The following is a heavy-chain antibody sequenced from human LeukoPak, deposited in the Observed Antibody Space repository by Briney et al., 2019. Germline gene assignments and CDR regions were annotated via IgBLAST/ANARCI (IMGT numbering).Heavy chain of an antibody. CDR2: INHSGST. CDR1: GGSFSGYY. Sequence: SETLSLTCAVYGGSFSGYYWSWIRQPPGKGLEWIGEINHSGSTNYNPSLKSRVTISVDTSKNQFSLKLSSVTAADTAVYYCARADILTGYVDYWGQGTLVTVSS. V-gene: IGHV4-34*01. CDR3: ARADILTGYVDY. J-gene: IGHJ4*02. D-gene: IGHD3-9*01.